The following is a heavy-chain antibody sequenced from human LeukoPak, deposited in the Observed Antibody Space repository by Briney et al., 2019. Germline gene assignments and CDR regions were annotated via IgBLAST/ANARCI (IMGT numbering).Heavy chain of an antibody. CDR3: SRGRLRYHDF. Sequence: GESLKISCKGSGYSFTNSCIGWVRQMPGKGLEWMGIIYPGDSDTRYSPSFQGQVTISADKSISTAYLQWNSLKASDTAMYYCSRGRLRYHDFWSQGTLVTVSS. J-gene: IGHJ4*02. D-gene: IGHD3-9*01. CDR1: GYSFTNSC. V-gene: IGHV5-51*01. CDR2: IYPGDSDT.